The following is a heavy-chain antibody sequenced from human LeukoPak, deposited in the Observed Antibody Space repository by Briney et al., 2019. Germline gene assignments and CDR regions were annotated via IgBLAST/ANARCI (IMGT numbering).Heavy chain of an antibody. CDR3: AKRRDYCSGGSCYGLDY. V-gene: IGHV3-30*18. Sequence: PGRSLRLSCAAPGXRFSDYGMHWARQAPGRGLEWVAVISSDGTKKAYADSVKGRFTISRDNSENTLYLQMSSLRAEDTAVYYCAKRRDYCSGGSCYGLDYRGQGTLVTVSS. D-gene: IGHD2-15*01. CDR1: GXRFSDYG. CDR2: ISSDGTKK. J-gene: IGHJ4*02.